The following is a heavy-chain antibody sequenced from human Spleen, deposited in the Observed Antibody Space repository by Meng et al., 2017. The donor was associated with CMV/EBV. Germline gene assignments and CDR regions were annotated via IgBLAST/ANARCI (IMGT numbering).Heavy chain of an antibody. CDR1: GYRFATYW. CDR3: ARRDYPSSEGWSLYSALDV. D-gene: IGHD2-15*01. J-gene: IGHJ6*02. CDR2: IYPGDSET. V-gene: IGHV5-51*01. Sequence: GESLKISCKGSGYRFATYWIGWVRQMPGEGLEWMGTIYPGDSETRYSPAFQGQVSISADKSISTAYLQWSSLKASNTATYYCARRDYPSSEGWSLYSALDVWGQGTTVTVSS.